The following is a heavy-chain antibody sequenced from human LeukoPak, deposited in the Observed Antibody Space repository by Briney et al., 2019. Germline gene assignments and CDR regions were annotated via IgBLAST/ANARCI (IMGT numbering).Heavy chain of an antibody. Sequence: PSETQSLTCSVSGGSISSYYWSWIRQPAGKGLEWIGRIYTSGSTNYNPSLKSRVTISVDTSKNQFSLKLSSVTAADTAVYYCARVVVTAMIFDYWGQGTLVTVSS. CDR1: GGSISSYY. J-gene: IGHJ4*02. D-gene: IGHD2-21*02. V-gene: IGHV4-4*07. CDR2: IYTSGST. CDR3: ARVVVTAMIFDY.